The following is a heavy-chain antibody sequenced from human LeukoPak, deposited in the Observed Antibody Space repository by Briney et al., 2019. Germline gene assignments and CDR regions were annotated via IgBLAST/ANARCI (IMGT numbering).Heavy chain of an antibody. V-gene: IGHV3-48*01. CDR2: ISSSRSDI. CDR3: ARDGGRWLQSYYFDY. CDR1: GLSVSTNS. Sequence: GRSLRLSCAASGLSVSTNSMSWVRQAPGKGLEWISYISSSRSDIYYADSVKGRFTVSRDNVRNSLHLQMNSLRVEDTAVYFCARDGGRWLQSYYFDYWGRGNLVIVSS. J-gene: IGHJ4*02. D-gene: IGHD5-24*01.